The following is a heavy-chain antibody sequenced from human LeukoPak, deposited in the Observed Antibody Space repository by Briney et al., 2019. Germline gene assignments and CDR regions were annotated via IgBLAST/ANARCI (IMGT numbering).Heavy chain of an antibody. CDR3: ARSRGYFDY. Sequence: SETLSLTCTVSGGSISSYYWSWIRQPPGKGLEWIGYIYYSGSTNYNPSLKSRVTISVDTSKNQFSLKLSSVTAADTALDYCARSRGYFDYWGQGTLVTVSS. V-gene: IGHV4-59*01. CDR2: IYYSGST. J-gene: IGHJ4*02. CDR1: GGSISSYY. D-gene: IGHD6-13*01.